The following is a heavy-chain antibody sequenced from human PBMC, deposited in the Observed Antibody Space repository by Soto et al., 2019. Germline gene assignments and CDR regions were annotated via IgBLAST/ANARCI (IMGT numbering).Heavy chain of an antibody. Sequence: ASVKVSCKASGYTFTSYDINWVRQATGQGLEWMGWMNPNSGNTGYAQKFQGRVTMTRNTSISTAYMELSSLRSEDTAVYYCARGLSRGVHNWFDPWGQGTLVTVSS. CDR2: MNPNSGNT. V-gene: IGHV1-8*01. J-gene: IGHJ5*02. CDR3: ARGLSRGVHNWFDP. D-gene: IGHD3-10*01. CDR1: GYTFTSYD.